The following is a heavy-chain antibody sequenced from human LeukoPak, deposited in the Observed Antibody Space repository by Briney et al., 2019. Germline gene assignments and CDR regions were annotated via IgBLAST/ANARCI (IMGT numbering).Heavy chain of an antibody. D-gene: IGHD3-22*01. CDR3: ARHYYAFNWFDP. J-gene: IGHJ5*02. CDR1: GGSISSYY. Sequence: SETMSLTCTVYGGSISSYYWSWIRQPPGNGLEWIGYIYYSGSTNYNPSLKSRVTISVDTSKNQFSLKLSSVTAADTAVYYCARHYYAFNWFDPWGQGTLVTVSS. V-gene: IGHV4-59*08. CDR2: IYYSGST.